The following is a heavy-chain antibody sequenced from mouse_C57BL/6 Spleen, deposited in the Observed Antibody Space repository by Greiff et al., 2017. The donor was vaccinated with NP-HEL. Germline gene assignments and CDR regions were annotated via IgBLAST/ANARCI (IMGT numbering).Heavy chain of an antibody. D-gene: IGHD1-1*01. J-gene: IGHJ1*03. CDR3: ARGFITTVVAEDWYFDV. CDR1: GYTFTDYY. V-gene: IGHV1-19*01. Sequence: VQLQQSGPVLVKPGASVKMSCKASGYTFTDYYMNWVKQSHGKSLEWIGVINPYNGGTSYNQKFKGKATLTVDKSSSTAYMELNSLTSEDSAVYYCARGFITTVVAEDWYFDVWGTGTTVTVSS. CDR2: INPYNGGT.